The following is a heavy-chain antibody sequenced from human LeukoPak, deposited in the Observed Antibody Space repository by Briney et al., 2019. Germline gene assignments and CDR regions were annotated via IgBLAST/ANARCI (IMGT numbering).Heavy chain of an antibody. V-gene: IGHV4-34*01. J-gene: IGHJ3*02. CDR2: INHSGST. CDR3: ARGQPPTYYYDSSGYSTGHDAFDI. Sequence: SETLSLTCAVYGGSFSGYYWSWIRQPPGKGLEWIGEINHSGSTNYNPSLKSRVTISVDTSKNQFSLKLSFVTAADTAVYYCARGQPPTYYYDSSGYSTGHDAFDIWGQGTMVTVSS. D-gene: IGHD3-22*01. CDR1: GGSFSGYY.